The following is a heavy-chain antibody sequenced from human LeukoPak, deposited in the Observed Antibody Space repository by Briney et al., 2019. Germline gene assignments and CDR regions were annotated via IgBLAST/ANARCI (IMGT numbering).Heavy chain of an antibody. CDR2: ISRNSQSQ. CDR1: GLTFSAYS. V-gene: IGHV3-48*02. J-gene: IGHJ3*01. D-gene: IGHD2-2*01. Sequence: GGSLRLSCAASGLTFSAYSMNWVRQAPGQGLDWISYISRNSQSQEYADSVKGRFTISRDNAKNSVFLQMNSLREEDTAEYYCVSKVGLNACDVWRQGTMVTVSS. CDR3: VSKVGLNACDV.